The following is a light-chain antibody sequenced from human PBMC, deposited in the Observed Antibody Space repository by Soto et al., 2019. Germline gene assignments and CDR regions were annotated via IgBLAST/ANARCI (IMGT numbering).Light chain of an antibody. J-gene: IGLJ3*02. Sequence: QSVLTQPPSASGTPGQRVTISCSGSSSNIGRNTVNWYQQLPGTAPRLLIYSNNQRPSGVPDRFSGSKSGTSASPAISGLQSEDEADYYCAAWDDSLNGWVFGGGTKLTVL. V-gene: IGLV1-44*01. CDR2: SNN. CDR3: AAWDDSLNGWV. CDR1: SSNIGRNT.